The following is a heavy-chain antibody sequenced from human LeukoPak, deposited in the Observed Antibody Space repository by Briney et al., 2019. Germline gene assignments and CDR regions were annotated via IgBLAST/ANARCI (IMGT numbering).Heavy chain of an antibody. CDR1: GGSMSSYY. CDR3: ASGADYSNYYFNY. Sequence: SETLSLTCTVSGGSMSSYYWSWIRQSPGKGLEWIGYIYSRGSTNYSPSLKSRVTISEDTSRNQFSLKLTSVTAADTAVYYCASGADYSNYYFNYWGQGTLVTVSS. J-gene: IGHJ4*02. CDR2: IYSRGST. V-gene: IGHV4-59*01. D-gene: IGHD4-11*01.